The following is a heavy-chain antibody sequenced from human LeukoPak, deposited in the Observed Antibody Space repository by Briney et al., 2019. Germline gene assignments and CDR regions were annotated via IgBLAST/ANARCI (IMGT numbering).Heavy chain of an antibody. CDR2: IYYSGST. D-gene: IGHD5-12*01. J-gene: IGHJ4*02. V-gene: IGHV4-39*07. CDR1: GGSISSSSYY. CDR3: ARWVGRRGYSGYDWGDYFDY. Sequence: PSETLSLTCTVSGGSISSSSYYWGWIRQPPGKGLEWIGSIYYSGSTNYNPSLKSRVTISVDTSKNQFSLKLSSVTAADTAVYYCARWVGRRGYSGYDWGDYFDYWGQGTLVTVSS.